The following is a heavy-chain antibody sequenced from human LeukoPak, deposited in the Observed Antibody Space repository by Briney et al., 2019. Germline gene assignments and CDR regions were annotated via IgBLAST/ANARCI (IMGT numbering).Heavy chain of an antibody. CDR2: IYYSGST. D-gene: IGHD1-26*01. V-gene: IGHV4-39*01. J-gene: IGHJ5*02. CDR3: ASGGSPRDWFDP. Sequence: SETLSLTCTVSGASISSSTFYWVWIRQPPGKGLEWIGSIYYSGSTYYNPSLKSRVTISVDTSKNQFSLELSSVTAADTAVYYCASGGSPRDWFDPWGQGTLVTVSS. CDR1: GASISSSTFY.